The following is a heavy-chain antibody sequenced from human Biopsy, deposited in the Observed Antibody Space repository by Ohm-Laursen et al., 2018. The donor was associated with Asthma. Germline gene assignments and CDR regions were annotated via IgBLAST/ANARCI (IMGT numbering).Heavy chain of an antibody. CDR3: ARAGESDLVGGLDV. Sequence: SLRLSCAASRFTYAMHWVRQAPGKGLEWVAFIAWDGINSYYADSVKGRFTISRDNSRNTLYLQKSSLRADDTAVYYCARAGESDLVGGLDVWGQGTTVTVSS. D-gene: IGHD2-21*01. CDR2: IAWDGINS. CDR1: RFTYA. V-gene: IGHV3-30*03. J-gene: IGHJ6*02.